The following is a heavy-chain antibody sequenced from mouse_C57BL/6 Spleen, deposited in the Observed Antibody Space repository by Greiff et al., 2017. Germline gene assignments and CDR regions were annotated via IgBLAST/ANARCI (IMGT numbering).Heavy chain of an antibody. CDR3: ARGDYDGAWFAD. CDR2: IYPGDGDT. D-gene: IGHD2-4*01. CDR1: GYAFSSYW. J-gene: IGHJ3*01. V-gene: IGHV1-80*01. Sequence: VKLMESGAELVKPGASVKISCKASGYAFSSYWMNWVKQRPGKGLEWIGQIYPGDGDTNYNGKFKGKATLTADKSSSTAYMQRSSLTSEDSAVYFCARGDYDGAWFADWGQGTLVTVSA.